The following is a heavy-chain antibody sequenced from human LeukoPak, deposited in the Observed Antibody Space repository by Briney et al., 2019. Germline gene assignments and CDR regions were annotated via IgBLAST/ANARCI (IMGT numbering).Heavy chain of an antibody. V-gene: IGHV4-34*01. CDR1: GGSFSGYY. D-gene: IGHD6-25*01. J-gene: IGHJ4*02. Sequence: SETLSLTCAVYGGSFSGYYWSWIRQPPGKGLEWIGEINHSGSTNYNPSLKSRVTISVDTSKNQFSLKLSSVTAADTAVYYCARHEAAQGFDYWGQGTLVTVSS. CDR3: ARHEAAQGFDY. CDR2: INHSGST.